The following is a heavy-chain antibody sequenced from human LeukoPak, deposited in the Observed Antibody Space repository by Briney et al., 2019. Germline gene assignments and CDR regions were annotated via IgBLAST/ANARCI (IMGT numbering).Heavy chain of an antibody. D-gene: IGHD1-26*01. J-gene: IGHJ3*02. CDR1: GFTFSNAW. CDR3: TTLGIVGATELPPERHDAFDI. Sequence: SGGSLRLSCAASGFTFSNAWMSWVRQAPGKGLEWVGRIKSKTDGGTTDYAAPVKGRFTISRDDSKNTLYLQMNSLKTEDTAVYYCTTLGIVGATELPPERHDAFDIWGQGTMVTVSS. V-gene: IGHV3-15*01. CDR2: IKSKTDGGTT.